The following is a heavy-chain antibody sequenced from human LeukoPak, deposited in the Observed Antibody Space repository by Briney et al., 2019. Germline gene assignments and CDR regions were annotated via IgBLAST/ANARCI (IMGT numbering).Heavy chain of an antibody. CDR3: ASLFPNDLGLYFPDYFDY. CDR1: GFTFSSYS. D-gene: IGHD2-8*01. V-gene: IGHV3-48*04. J-gene: IGHJ4*02. CDR2: ISSSSSTI. Sequence: GSLRLSCAASGFTFSSYSMNWVRQAPGKGLEGVSYISSSSSTIYYAGSVKGRFTISRDNAKNSLYLQMNSLRAEDTAVYYCASLFPNDLGLYFPDYFDYWGQGTLVTVSS.